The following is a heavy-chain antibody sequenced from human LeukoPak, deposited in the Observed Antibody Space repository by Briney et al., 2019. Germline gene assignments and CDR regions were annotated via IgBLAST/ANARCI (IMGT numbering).Heavy chain of an antibody. V-gene: IGHV3-23*01. CDR3: AKDFYVSGRLNWFDP. J-gene: IGHJ5*02. D-gene: IGHD3-10*01. Sequence: GGSLRLSCAASGFTFSSYGMNWVRQAPGKGLEWVSAVSDSGYSTYYADSVKGRFTISRDNSKNTLYLQMNSLRAEDTAVYYCAKDFYVSGRLNWFDPWGQGTLVTVSS. CDR2: VSDSGYST. CDR1: GFTFSSYG.